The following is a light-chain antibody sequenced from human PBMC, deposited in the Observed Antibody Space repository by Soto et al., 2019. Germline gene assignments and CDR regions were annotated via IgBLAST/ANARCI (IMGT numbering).Light chain of an antibody. CDR3: QQYNLH. V-gene: IGKV1-5*01. CDR1: QNINRW. Sequence: DSQMTQSPSTLSASVGERVIITCRASQNINRWLAWYQQKPGKAPKLLIYDASTLQSGVPSRFSGSGSGTEFTLTISSLQPDDFATYYCQQYNLHFGQGTKLEIK. CDR2: DAS. J-gene: IGKJ2*01.